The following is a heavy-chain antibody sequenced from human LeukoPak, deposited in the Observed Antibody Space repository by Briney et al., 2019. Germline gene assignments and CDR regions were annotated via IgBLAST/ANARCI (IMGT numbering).Heavy chain of an antibody. J-gene: IGHJ4*02. V-gene: IGHV3-7*03. Sequence: GGSLRLSCAASGFMFSSNWKSWVRLAPGKGLEWVANIKEDGTETYYVDSVKGRFTISRDNAKNSLYLQMNSLRVEDTAVYYCAKEGRSLQTYWGQGTLVTVSS. CDR1: GFMFSSNW. CDR2: IKEDGTET. D-gene: IGHD5-24*01. CDR3: AKEGRSLQTY.